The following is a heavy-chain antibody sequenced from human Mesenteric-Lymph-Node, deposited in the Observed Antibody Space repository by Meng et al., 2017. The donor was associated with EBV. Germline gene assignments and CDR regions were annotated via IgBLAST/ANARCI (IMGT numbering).Heavy chain of an antibody. D-gene: IGHD6-19*01. Sequence: QLKVEGSGPGLATPPPTLSLSCIVFGCSFDIRYSYWAGIRQSPGKGLEWIGSVYYTGPTHYNPSLKSRVTISIDTSQNQFSLMLNSVTAADTAVYFCARDDNTRRWLIPNWFEPWGQGALVTVSS. CDR1: GCSFDIRYSY. CDR2: VYYTGPT. V-gene: IGHV4-39*07. J-gene: IGHJ5*02. CDR3: ARDDNTRRWLIPNWFEP.